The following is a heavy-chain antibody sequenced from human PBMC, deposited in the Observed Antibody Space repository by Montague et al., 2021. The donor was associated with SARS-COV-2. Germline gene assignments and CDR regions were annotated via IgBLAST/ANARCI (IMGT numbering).Heavy chain of an antibody. Sequence: SETLSLTCAVYGGSFSGYYWSWIRQPPGKGLEWIGEINHSGSTNYNPFLKSRVTISVDTSKNQFSLKLSSVTAADTAVYYCARGLKWGFLGGYYYYMDVWGKGTTVTVSS. V-gene: IGHV4-34*01. J-gene: IGHJ6*03. CDR2: INHSGST. CDR1: GGSFSGYY. CDR3: ARGLKWGFLGGYYYYMDV. D-gene: IGHD3-3*01.